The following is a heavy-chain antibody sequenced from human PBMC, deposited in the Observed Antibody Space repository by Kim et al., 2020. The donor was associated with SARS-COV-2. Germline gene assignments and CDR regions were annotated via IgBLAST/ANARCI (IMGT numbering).Heavy chain of an antibody. CDR1: GGSINSSLYH. V-gene: IGHV4-39*01. J-gene: IGHJ4*02. CDR3: ARRYSGYDYYFDY. CDR2: IYYRGST. D-gene: IGHD5-12*01. Sequence: SETLSLTCTVSGGSINSSLYHWGWIRQPPGKGLEWVGSIYYRGSTYYNPSLKSRVTISVDTSKNQFSLKLSSVTAADTAVYYCARRYSGYDYYFDYWGQGILVTVSS.